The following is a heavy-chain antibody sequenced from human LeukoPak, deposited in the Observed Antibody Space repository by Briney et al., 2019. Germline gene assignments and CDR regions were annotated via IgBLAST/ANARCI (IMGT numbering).Heavy chain of an antibody. CDR1: GYGFTNYW. CDR2: IYPGDSDT. V-gene: IGHV5-51*01. D-gene: IGHD3-10*01. CDR3: ARRGEEGETSEYFQN. J-gene: IGHJ1*01. Sequence: GESLKISCKGSGYGFTNYWIGWVRQMPGKGLEWLGFIYPGDSDTRYSPSFQGQVTISADKSISTAYLQWSSLKASDTAMYYCARRGEEGETSEYFQNWGQGTLVIVSS.